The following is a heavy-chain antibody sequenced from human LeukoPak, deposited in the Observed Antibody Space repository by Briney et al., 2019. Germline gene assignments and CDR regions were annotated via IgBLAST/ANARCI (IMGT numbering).Heavy chain of an antibody. V-gene: IGHV4-59*01. J-gene: IGHJ4*02. CDR2: IHYSGTT. CDR1: GGSISGYY. D-gene: IGHD1-1*01. CDR3: VKVGTGTVDY. Sequence: SETLSLTCTVSGGSISGYYWGWIRQPPGKGLEWVGYIHYSGTTNYIPSLKSRVTISVDTSNNQFSVKLRSVTAADTAVYYCVKVGTGTVDYWGQGALVTVSS.